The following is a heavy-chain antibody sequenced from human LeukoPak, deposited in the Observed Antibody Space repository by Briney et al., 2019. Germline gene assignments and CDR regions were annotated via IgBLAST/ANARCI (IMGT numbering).Heavy chain of an antibody. D-gene: IGHD6-19*01. Sequence: GGSLRLSCAASGFTFSSYAMSWVRQAPGKGLEWVSAISGSGGSTYYADSVKGRFTISRDNSKNTLYLQMNSLRAEDTAVYYCAKGGYSKAVAGTYFDYSGQGTLVTVSS. CDR2: ISGSGGST. CDR3: AKGGYSKAVAGTYFDY. J-gene: IGHJ4*02. CDR1: GFTFSSYA. V-gene: IGHV3-23*01.